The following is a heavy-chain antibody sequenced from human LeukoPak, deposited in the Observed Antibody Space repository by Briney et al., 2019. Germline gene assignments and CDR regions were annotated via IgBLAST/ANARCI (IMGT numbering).Heavy chain of an antibody. CDR2: INPNSGGT. CDR1: GYTFTGYY. Sequence: GASVKVSCKASGYTFTGYYMHWVRQAPGQGLEWMGWINPNSGGTNYAQKFQGRVTMTRDTSISTAYMELSRLRSDDTAVYYCARSLFALTRIAAAGTSWFDPWGQGTLVTVSS. V-gene: IGHV1-2*02. CDR3: ARSLFALTRIAAAGTSWFDP. D-gene: IGHD6-13*01. J-gene: IGHJ5*02.